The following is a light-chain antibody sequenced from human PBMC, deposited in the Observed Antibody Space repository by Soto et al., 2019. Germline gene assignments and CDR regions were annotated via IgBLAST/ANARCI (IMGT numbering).Light chain of an antibody. CDR1: QGINTY. CDR2: AAS. CDR3: QQLKGYPWA. J-gene: IGKJ1*01. V-gene: IGKV1-9*01. Sequence: DIQLTQSPSFLSASVGDRVTITCRASQGINTYLAWYQQKPGRAPKLLIYAASTLESGVPSRFSGSGSGTEFTLTISSLQPEDFATYSCQQLKGYPWALCQGTKVDIK.